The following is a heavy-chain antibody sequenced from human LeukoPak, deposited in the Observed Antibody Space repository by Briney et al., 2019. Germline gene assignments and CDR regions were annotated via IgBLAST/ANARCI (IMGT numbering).Heavy chain of an antibody. CDR1: RFTFRDYS. V-gene: IGHV3-48*01. CDR2: ISTSSSTI. J-gene: IGHJ6*03. Sequence: GGSLRLSCAASRFTFRDYSMNWVRQAPGKGLEWVSYISTSSSTIYYVDSVKGRFTISRDNAKNSLYLQMNSLRAEDTAVYYCARGPAVADYYEHYYMDVWGKGATVTVS. CDR3: ARGPAVADYYEHYYMDV. D-gene: IGHD6-19*01.